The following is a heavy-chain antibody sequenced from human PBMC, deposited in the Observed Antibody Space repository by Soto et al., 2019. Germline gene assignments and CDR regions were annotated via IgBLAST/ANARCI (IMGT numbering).Heavy chain of an antibody. Sequence: GGSLRLSCAASGFTFSSYAMSWVRQAPGKGLEWVSAISGSGGSTYYADSVKGRFTISRDNSKNTLYLQMNSLRAEDTAVYYCAKDRRTGITIFGVPEVFDPWGQGTLVTVSS. CDR3: AKDRRTGITIFGVPEVFDP. CDR2: ISGSGGST. CDR1: GFTFSSYA. J-gene: IGHJ5*02. D-gene: IGHD3-3*01. V-gene: IGHV3-23*01.